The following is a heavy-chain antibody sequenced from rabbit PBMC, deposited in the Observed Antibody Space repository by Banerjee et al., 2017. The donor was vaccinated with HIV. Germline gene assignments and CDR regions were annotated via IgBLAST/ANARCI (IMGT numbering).Heavy chain of an antibody. V-gene: IGHV1S40*01. CDR1: GFTLSSYY. Sequence: QSLEESGGDLVKPGASLTLTCTASGFTLSSYYMCWVRQAPGKGLEWIACIYAGSSGSTYYASWAKGRFTISKTSSTTVTLQMTSLTAADTATYFCARATGYAGYGYAVYFNLWGQGTLVTVS. D-gene: IGHD6-1*01. CDR3: ARATGYAGYGYAVYFNL. CDR2: IYAGSSGST. J-gene: IGHJ4*01.